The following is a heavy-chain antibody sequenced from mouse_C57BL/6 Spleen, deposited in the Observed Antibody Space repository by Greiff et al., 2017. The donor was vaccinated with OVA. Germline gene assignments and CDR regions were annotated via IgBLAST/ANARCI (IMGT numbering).Heavy chain of an antibody. CDR1: GYSITSGYY. D-gene: IGHD2-4*01. J-gene: IGHJ3*01. Sequence: VQLQQSGPGLVKPSQSLSLTCSVTGYSITSGYYWNWIRQFPGNKLEWMGYISYDGSNNYNPSLENRISITRDTSKNQFFLKLNSVTTEDTATYYCERGTDDYDVLAYWGQGTLVTVSA. CDR2: ISYDGSN. CDR3: ERGTDDYDVLAY. V-gene: IGHV3-6*01.